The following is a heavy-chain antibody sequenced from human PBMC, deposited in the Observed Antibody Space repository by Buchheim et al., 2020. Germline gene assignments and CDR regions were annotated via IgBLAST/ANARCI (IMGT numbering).Heavy chain of an antibody. V-gene: IGHV3-23*01. CDR2: ISSGGGTI. D-gene: IGHD6-13*01. CDR3: AKTDSSTGPYDY. Sequence: EVQLFESGGDLVQPGGSLRLSCAASGFTFSSYAMNWVRQAPGKGLEWVAAISSGGGTIYYADSVKGRFTTSRDNSKNTLYFQMYSLRVDDTAAYFCAKTDSSTGPYDYWGQGTL. CDR1: GFTFSSYA. J-gene: IGHJ4*02.